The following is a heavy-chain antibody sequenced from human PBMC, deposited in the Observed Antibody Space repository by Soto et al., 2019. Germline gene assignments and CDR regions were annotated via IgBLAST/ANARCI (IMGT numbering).Heavy chain of an antibody. CDR1: GFTFSTYA. CDR3: AKTKSEWYYYYGMDV. V-gene: IGHV3-23*01. CDR2: ISGSGGLT. Sequence: GGSLRLSCAASGFTFSTYAMSWVRQAPGKGLEWVSGISGSGGLTYYADSVEGRFTISRDNSKNTLYLQMNSLRAEDTAVYYCAKTKSEWYYYYGMDVWGQGTTVTVSS. J-gene: IGHJ6*02. D-gene: IGHD3-3*01.